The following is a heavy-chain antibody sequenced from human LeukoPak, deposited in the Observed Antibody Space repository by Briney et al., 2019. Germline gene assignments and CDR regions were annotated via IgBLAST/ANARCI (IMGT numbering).Heavy chain of an antibody. Sequence: GASVKVSCKASGRLFTSYGIAWVRQAPGEGLEWVGWISNFDGDTKVAENLQGRVTLTTDSSTSTAYMVLTYLKFDDTAVYYCVRARGCSNCVLTDGFDSWGQGTKVTVSS. V-gene: IGHV1-18*01. D-gene: IGHD6-13*01. J-gene: IGHJ3*01. CDR3: VRARGCSNCVLTDGFDS. CDR1: GRLFTSYG. CDR2: ISNFDGDT.